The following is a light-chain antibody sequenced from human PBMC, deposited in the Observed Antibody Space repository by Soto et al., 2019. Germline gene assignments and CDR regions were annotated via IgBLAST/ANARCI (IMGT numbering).Light chain of an antibody. J-gene: IGLJ1*01. V-gene: IGLV2-14*03. CDR2: DVA. CDR1: SSDVGGYNY. CDR3: NSYTGSSTYV. Sequence: QAVVTQPASVSGSPGQSITISCTGTSSDVGGYNYVYWYQHHPGKVPKLLIYDVANRPSGVSDRFSGSKSGNTASLTISGLQAEDEADYYCNSYTGSSTYVFGTGTKLTVL.